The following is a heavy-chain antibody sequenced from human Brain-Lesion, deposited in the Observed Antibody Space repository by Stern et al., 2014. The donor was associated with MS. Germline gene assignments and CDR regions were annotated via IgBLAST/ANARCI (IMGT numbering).Heavy chain of an antibody. CDR1: GFSVSTNF. CDR3: ARKTDTAVGGDY. J-gene: IGHJ4*02. V-gene: IGHV3-53*01. CDR2: MYSRGGT. Sequence: EVQLVQSGGGLIQPARSLRLSCAASGFSVSTNFMSWVRQAPGQGLELVSLMYSRGGTNDADSVKGRITISRDSSKNTLYLQMSDLRAEDTAVYYCARKTDTAVGGDYWGPGTLVTVSS. D-gene: IGHD5-18*01.